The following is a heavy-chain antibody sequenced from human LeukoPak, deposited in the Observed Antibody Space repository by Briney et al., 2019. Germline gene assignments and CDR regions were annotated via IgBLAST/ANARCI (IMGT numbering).Heavy chain of an antibody. CDR1: GGSISSSSYY. V-gene: IGHV3-23*01. CDR2: ISASGGST. Sequence: ETLSLTCTVSGGSISSSSYYWGWVRQPPGKGLEWVSGISASGGSTSYADSVRGRFTISRDNSKNTLYVQMNSLRDEDTAVYYCAKDQRWESPHYLDSWGQGTLVTVSS. D-gene: IGHD1-26*01. J-gene: IGHJ4*02. CDR3: AKDQRWESPHYLDS.